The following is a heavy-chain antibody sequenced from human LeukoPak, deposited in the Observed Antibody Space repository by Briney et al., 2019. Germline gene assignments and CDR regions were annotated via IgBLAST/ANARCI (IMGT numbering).Heavy chain of an antibody. D-gene: IGHD3-10*01. CDR2: ISYDGSNK. CDR1: GFTFSSYA. J-gene: IGHJ4*02. CDR3: ARDRKRYTVRGTFDY. V-gene: IGHV3-30*04. Sequence: GRSLRLSCAASGFTFSSYAMHWVRQAPGKGLEWVAVISYDGSNKYYADSVKGRFTISRDNSKNTLYLQMNSLRAEDTAVYYCARDRKRYTVRGTFDYWGQGTLVTVSS.